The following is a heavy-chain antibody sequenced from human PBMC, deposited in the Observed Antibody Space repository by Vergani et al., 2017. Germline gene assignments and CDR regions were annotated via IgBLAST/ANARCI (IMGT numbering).Heavy chain of an antibody. Sequence: QVQLAESGGGVVQPGGSLRLSCAASGFTFSSYGMHWVRQAPGKGLEWVTFIRYDGSNKYYADSVKGRFTISRDNSKNTLYLQMNSLRAEDTAVYYCAKDRRKAAAGPDYWGQGTLVTVSS. CDR2: IRYDGSNK. J-gene: IGHJ4*02. CDR1: GFTFSSYG. D-gene: IGHD6-13*01. CDR3: AKDRRKAAAGPDY. V-gene: IGHV3-30*02.